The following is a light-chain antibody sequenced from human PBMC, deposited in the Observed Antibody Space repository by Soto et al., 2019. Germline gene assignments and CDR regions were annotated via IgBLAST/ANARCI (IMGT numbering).Light chain of an antibody. CDR3: QQANSFPFT. J-gene: IGKJ3*01. CDR2: GAS. Sequence: DMQMTQSPSSVSASLGERVTITCRASQDIHTWLAWYQQKPGQAPKLLIYGASHLQSGVPSRFSGSGSGIDFTLSISSLQSEDFATYYCQQANSFPFTFGPGTKVDVK. CDR1: QDIHTW. V-gene: IGKV1-12*01.